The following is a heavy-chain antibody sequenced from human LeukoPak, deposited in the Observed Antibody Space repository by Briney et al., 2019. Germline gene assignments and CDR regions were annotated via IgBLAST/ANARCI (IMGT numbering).Heavy chain of an antibody. J-gene: IGHJ4*02. CDR3: ARDLGTGSYYPFEF. CDR2: IYYTGST. D-gene: IGHD1-26*01. V-gene: IGHV4-59*01. Sequence: NTSETLSLTCSVSGGSISTYYWSWIPQPPEKGLEWIGYIYYTGSTNYDPSLKSRITMSVDMSKNQFSLKLSSVTAADTAVYYCARDLGTGSYYPFEFWGQGTLVTVSS. CDR1: GGSISTYY.